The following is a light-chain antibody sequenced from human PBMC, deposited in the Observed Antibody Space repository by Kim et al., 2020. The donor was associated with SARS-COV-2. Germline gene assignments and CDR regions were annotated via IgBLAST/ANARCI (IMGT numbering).Light chain of an antibody. CDR1: QSVSSTY. Sequence: EIVLTQSPGTLSWSPGERATLSCRASQSVSSTYLAWYQQIPGQAPRLLIYGASTRATGIPDRFSGSGSGTDFALTISRLEPEDFAVYHCQQYGSLPWTFGQGTKVDIK. V-gene: IGKV3-20*01. CDR3: QQYGSLPWT. CDR2: GAS. J-gene: IGKJ1*01.